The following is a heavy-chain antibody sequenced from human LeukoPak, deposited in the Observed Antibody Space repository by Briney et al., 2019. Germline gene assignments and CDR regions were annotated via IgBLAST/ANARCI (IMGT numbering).Heavy chain of an antibody. CDR1: GASISSGGYY. CDR2: IYYSGTT. V-gene: IGHV4-31*03. Sequence: PSETLSLTCTVSGASISSGGYYWSWIRQHPGMGLEWIGYIYYSGTTYYNPSLKSRVTISVDTSNNQFSLKLSSVTAADTAVYYCARADSSGYSYFDYWGQGTLVTVSS. CDR3: ARADSSGYSYFDY. D-gene: IGHD3-22*01. J-gene: IGHJ4*02.